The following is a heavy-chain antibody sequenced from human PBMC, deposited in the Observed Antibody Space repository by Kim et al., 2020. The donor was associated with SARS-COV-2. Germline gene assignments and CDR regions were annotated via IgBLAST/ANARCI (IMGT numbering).Heavy chain of an antibody. D-gene: IGHD3-22*01. Sequence: SETLSLTCTVSGGSISSYYWSWIRQPPGKGLEWIGYIYYSGSTNYNPSLKSRVTISVDTSKNQFSLKLSSVTAADTAVYYCARESWYYDSSGYERAYYFDYWGQGTLVTVSS. CDR2: IYYSGST. CDR1: GGSISSYY. CDR3: ARESWYYDSSGYERAYYFDY. J-gene: IGHJ4*02. V-gene: IGHV4-59*01.